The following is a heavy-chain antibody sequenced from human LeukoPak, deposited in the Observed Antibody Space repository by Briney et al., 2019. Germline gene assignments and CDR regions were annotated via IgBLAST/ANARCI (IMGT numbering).Heavy chain of an antibody. J-gene: IGHJ5*02. V-gene: IGHV3-7*01. CDR2: IKQDGNEK. CDR3: ARAFRHYNWFDP. CDR1: GFTFSNYW. Sequence: GGSLRLSCAASGFTFSNYWMTWARQAPGKGLEWVANIKQDGNEKYYVDSVKGRFTISRDNAKNSLYLQVDSLRAEDTAVYYCARAFRHYNWFDPWGQGTLVTVSS.